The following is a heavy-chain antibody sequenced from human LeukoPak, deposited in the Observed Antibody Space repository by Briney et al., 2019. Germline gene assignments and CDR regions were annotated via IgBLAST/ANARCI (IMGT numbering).Heavy chain of an antibody. CDR1: GGSISSSSHY. D-gene: IGHD6-13*01. CDR2: IYYSGST. CDR3: ARQKGGSSWSDY. V-gene: IGHV4-39*01. J-gene: IGHJ4*02. Sequence: PSDTLSLTCSVSGGSISSSSHYWGWIRQPPGKGLEWIGSIYYSGSTYYNPSLKSRVTISVDTSKNQFSLRLSSVTAADTAVYYCARQKGGSSWSDYWGQGTLVTVSS.